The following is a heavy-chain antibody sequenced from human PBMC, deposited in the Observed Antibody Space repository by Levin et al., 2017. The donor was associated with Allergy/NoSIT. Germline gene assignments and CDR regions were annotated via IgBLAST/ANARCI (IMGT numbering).Heavy chain of an antibody. CDR1: GFTFDDYG. CDR2: INWKGGRT. CDR3: ARDKGIAVAGGFDY. D-gene: IGHD6-19*01. J-gene: IGHJ4*02. V-gene: IGHV3-20*04. Sequence: GGSLRLSCAASGFTFDDYGMNWVRQAPGKGLEWVSGINWKGGRTGYADSVKGRSTISRDNAKNSLYLQTNSLRDEETALYYYARDKGIAVAGGFDYWGQGTLVTVSS.